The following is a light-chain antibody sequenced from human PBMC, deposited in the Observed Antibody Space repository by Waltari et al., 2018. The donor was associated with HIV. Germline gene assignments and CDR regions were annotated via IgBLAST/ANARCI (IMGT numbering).Light chain of an antibody. J-gene: IGKJ4*01. CDR3: EQRRNWPPGAT. CDR1: QSVSSY. V-gene: IGKV3-11*01. Sequence: EIVLTQSPATLSLSPGERATLSCSASQSVSSYLAWYKQKPGQPPKHLIYGASNRATGIPSRFSGSGSVTDFTLTISSLEPEDCAVDYCEQRRNWPPGATFGGGTKVEIK. CDR2: GAS.